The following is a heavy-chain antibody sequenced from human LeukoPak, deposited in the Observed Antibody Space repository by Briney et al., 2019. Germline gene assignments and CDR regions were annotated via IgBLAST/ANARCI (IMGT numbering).Heavy chain of an antibody. J-gene: IGHJ4*02. D-gene: IGHD1-1*01. CDR1: GFTFSSYA. CDR3: AKEGPTGTTKFDY. Sequence: PGGSLRLSCAASGFTFSSYAMSWLRQAPRKGLEWVSAISENGGTTYYADSVKGRSTISRDNSKNTLSLQLNSLRAEDTAVYYCAKEGPTGTTKFDYWGQGTLVTVSS. V-gene: IGHV3-23*01. CDR2: ISENGGTT.